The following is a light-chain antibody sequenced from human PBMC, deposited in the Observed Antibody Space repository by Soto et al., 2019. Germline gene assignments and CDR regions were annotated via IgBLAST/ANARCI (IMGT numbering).Light chain of an antibody. CDR2: GAS. V-gene: IGKV3-20*01. J-gene: IGKJ3*01. CDR1: QSVTNNF. Sequence: IVLTQSPGTLSLSPGERATLSCGASQSVTNNFLAWYQQKPGQAPRLLIYGASSRATGVPDRFSGCGSGTDFTLIISRLEPGDFAVYDCQQYGTPLFTFGPGTKVDIK. CDR3: QQYGTPLFT.